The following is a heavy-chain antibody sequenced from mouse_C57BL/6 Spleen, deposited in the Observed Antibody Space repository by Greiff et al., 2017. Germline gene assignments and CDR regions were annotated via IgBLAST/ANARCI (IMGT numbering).Heavy chain of an antibody. V-gene: IGHV1-64*01. CDR1: GYTFTSYW. CDR2: IHPNSGST. D-gene: IGHD1-1*01. Sequence: QVQLQQPGAELVKPGASVKLSCKASGYTFTSYWMHWVKQRSGQGLEWIGMIHPNSGSTNYNEKFKSKATLTVDKSSSTAYMQLSSLTSEDSAVYYCARRDYYGSSGFAYWGQGTLVTVSA. J-gene: IGHJ3*01. CDR3: ARRDYYGSSGFAY.